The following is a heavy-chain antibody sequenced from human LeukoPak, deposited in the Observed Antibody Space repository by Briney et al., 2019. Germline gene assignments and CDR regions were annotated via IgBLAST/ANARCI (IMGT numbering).Heavy chain of an antibody. CDR1: GFTFDDYG. CDR2: INWNGGST. Sequence: GGSLRLSCAASGFTFDDYGMSWVRQAPGKGLEWVSGINWNGGSTGYADSVKGRFTISRDNAKNSLYLQMNSLRAEDTALYYCARTAHSSGWYGDHYYYMDVWGKGTTVTVSS. J-gene: IGHJ6*03. V-gene: IGHV3-20*04. CDR3: ARTAHSSGWYGDHYYYMDV. D-gene: IGHD6-19*01.